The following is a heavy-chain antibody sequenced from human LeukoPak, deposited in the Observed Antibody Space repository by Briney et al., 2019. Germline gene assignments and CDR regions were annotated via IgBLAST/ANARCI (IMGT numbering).Heavy chain of an antibody. Sequence: GGSLRLSCAASGFTFNSYWMHWVRQAPGRGLVWVSRISDGGSTTTYADSVKGRFTISRDNAKNTLYLQMNGLRAEDTAVYYCSRSAYYDGSGNYYDYWGQGTLVTVSS. V-gene: IGHV3-74*01. CDR2: ISDGGSTT. CDR1: GFTFNSYW. CDR3: SRSAYYDGSGNYYDY. J-gene: IGHJ4*02. D-gene: IGHD3-22*01.